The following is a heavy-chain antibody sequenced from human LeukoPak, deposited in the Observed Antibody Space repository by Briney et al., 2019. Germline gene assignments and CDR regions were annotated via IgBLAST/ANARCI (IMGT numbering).Heavy chain of an antibody. D-gene: IGHD4-17*01. V-gene: IGHV1-46*01. CDR1: GYTFTSYY. CDR3: ARVGDYGDYPLDY. Sequence: ASVKVSCKASGYTFTSYYMHWVRQAPGQGLEWMGLINPSGGTTRYAQKLQGRVTMTTDTSTSTAYMELRSLRSDDTAVYYCARVGDYGDYPLDYWGQGTLVTVSS. CDR2: INPSGGTT. J-gene: IGHJ4*02.